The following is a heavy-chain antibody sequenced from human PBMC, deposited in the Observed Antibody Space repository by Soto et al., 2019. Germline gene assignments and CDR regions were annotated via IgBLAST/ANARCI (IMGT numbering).Heavy chain of an antibody. D-gene: IGHD3-3*01. J-gene: IGHJ4*02. Sequence: QAGGSLRLSCAASGFTVSSNYMSWVRQAPGKGLEWVSVIYSGGSTYYADSVKGRFTISRDNSKNTLYLQMNSLRAEDTAVYYCARYITIFGFDYWGQGTLVTVSS. CDR3: ARYITIFGFDY. CDR2: IYSGGST. CDR1: GFTVSSNY. V-gene: IGHV3-53*01.